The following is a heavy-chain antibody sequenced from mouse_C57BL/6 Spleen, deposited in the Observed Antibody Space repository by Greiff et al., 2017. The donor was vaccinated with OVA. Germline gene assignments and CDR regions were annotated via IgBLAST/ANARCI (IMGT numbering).Heavy chain of an antibody. Sequence: VMLVESGPGLVQPSQSLSITCTVSGFSLTSYGVHWVRQSPGKGLEWLGVIWSGGSTDYNAAFISRLSISKDNSKSQVFFKMNSLQADDTAIYYCARNFDDYLYYAMDYWGQGTSVTVSS. D-gene: IGHD2-4*01. CDR1: GFSLTSYG. CDR3: ARNFDDYLYYAMDY. V-gene: IGHV2-2*01. CDR2: IWSGGST. J-gene: IGHJ4*01.